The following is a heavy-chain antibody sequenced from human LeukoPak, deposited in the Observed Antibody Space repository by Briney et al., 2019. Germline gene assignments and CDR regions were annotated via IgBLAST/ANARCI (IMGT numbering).Heavy chain of an antibody. CDR3: ARPHRPEAFNV. CDR2: INHSGNT. CDR1: GGSFNDSY. J-gene: IGHJ3*01. V-gene: IGHV4-34*01. Sequence: KTSETLSLTCAVYGGSFNDSYWTWIRQPPGKGLEWIGEINHSGNTNYNPSLKSRVTMLVDTPKHQFFPKLTSLTAADTAVYFCARPHRPEAFNVWGQGTMVTVSS. D-gene: IGHD6-6*01.